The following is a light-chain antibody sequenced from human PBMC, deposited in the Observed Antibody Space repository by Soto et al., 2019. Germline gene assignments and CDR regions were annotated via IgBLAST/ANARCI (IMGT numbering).Light chain of an antibody. J-gene: IGKJ4*01. CDR2: DTS. CDR1: QSVGRRY. CDR3: QHQGT. V-gene: IGKV3-20*01. Sequence: VVLTQSPGTLSLSPGERATLSCRASQSVGRRYLAWYQQKPGQAPRLLIYDTSGRASDIPDRFSGGGSETDFSLTISRLVPEDSAVYYCQHQGTFGGGTKVEIK.